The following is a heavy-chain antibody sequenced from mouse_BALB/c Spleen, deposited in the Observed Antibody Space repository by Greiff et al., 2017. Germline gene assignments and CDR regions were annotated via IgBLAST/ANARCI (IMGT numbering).Heavy chain of an antibody. CDR3: AREGDDYDVLYAMDY. Sequence: SGPELVKPGASVKLSCKASGYTFTSYVMHWVKQKPGQGLEWIGYINPYNDGTKYNEKFKGKATLTSDKSSSTAYMELSSLTSEDSAVYYCAREGDDYDVLYAMDYWGQGTSVTVSS. CDR1: GYTFTSYV. D-gene: IGHD2-4*01. V-gene: IGHV1-14*01. J-gene: IGHJ4*01. CDR2: INPYNDGT.